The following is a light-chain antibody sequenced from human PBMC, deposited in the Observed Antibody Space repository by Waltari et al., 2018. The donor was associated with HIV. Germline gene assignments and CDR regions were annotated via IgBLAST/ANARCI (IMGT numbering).Light chain of an antibody. CDR2: SNN. CDR1: RSNIGSNT. Sequence: QSVLTQPPSASGTPGQRVTISCSGSRSNIGSNTVNWYQQHPGTAPILPIYSNNQRPSGIPDRFSGSKSGTSASLAISGLQSEEEADYYCAAWDDSLRGVFGGGTKLTVL. V-gene: IGLV1-44*01. J-gene: IGLJ2*01. CDR3: AAWDDSLRGV.